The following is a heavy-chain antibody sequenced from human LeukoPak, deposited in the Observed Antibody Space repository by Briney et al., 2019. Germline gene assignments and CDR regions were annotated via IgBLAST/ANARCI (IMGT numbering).Heavy chain of an antibody. V-gene: IGHV3-7*03. D-gene: IGHD3-16*01. CDR3: ARVRLFGTSAFDI. CDR2: IKQGGSEK. J-gene: IGHJ3*02. Sequence: GGSLRLPCAASGFPFRDYWVGWVRQAAGEGAEGVANIKQGGSEKHDVDSVKGRITISRDNAKNSLYLRMNSLRAEDTAVYYCARVRLFGTSAFDIWGQGTMVTVSS. CDR1: GFPFRDYW.